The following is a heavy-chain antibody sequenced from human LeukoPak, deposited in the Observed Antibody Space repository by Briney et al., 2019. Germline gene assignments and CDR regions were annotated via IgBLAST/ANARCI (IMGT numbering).Heavy chain of an antibody. CDR3: ARGIMTTVPTLDY. V-gene: IGHV4-59*01. J-gene: IGHJ4*02. Sequence: SETLSHTCTVSGGSMNGYYRSWIRQPPGKGLEWIGYIYYSGSTNHNPSLKSRVTISVDTSKNQFSLKLTSVTAADTAVYYCARGIMTTVPTLDYWGQGALVTVSS. D-gene: IGHD4-17*01. CDR2: IYYSGST. CDR1: GGSMNGYY.